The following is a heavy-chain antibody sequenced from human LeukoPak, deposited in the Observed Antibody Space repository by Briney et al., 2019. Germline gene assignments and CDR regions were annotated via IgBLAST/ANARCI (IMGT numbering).Heavy chain of an antibody. CDR1: GGTFSSYA. CDR3: ARLVRGYSGYDLTYYYYGMDV. V-gene: IGHV1-69*04. D-gene: IGHD5-12*01. Sequence: SVKVSCKAFGGTFSSYAISWVRQAPGQGLEWMGRIIPILGIANYAQKFQGRVTITADKSTSTAYMELSSLRSEDTAVYYCARLVRGYSGYDLTYYYYGMDVWGQGTTVTVSS. J-gene: IGHJ6*02. CDR2: IIPILGIA.